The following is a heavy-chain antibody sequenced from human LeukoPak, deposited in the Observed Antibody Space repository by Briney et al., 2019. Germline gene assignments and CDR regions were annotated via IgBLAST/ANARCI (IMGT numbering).Heavy chain of an antibody. Sequence: GGSLRLSCAASGFTSSSYWMSWVRQAPGKGLEWVANIKQDGSEKYYVDSVKGRFTISRDNAKNSLYLQMNSLRAEDTAVYYCARGGGGFDPWGQGTLVTVSS. J-gene: IGHJ5*02. CDR2: IKQDGSEK. D-gene: IGHD3-16*01. V-gene: IGHV3-7*01. CDR1: GFTSSSYW. CDR3: ARGGGGFDP.